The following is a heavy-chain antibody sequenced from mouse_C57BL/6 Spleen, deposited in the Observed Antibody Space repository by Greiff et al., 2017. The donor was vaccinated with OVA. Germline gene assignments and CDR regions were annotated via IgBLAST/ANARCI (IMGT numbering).Heavy chain of an antibody. CDR3: AGDPRYYGCDEGDYFDY. Sequence: EVKLVESGGGLVKPGGSLKLSCAASGFTFSSYAMSWVRQTPEQRLEWVATISDGGSYTYYPDNVKGRFTISRDNSNNNLYMQISHLKSEDTAMYYCAGDPRYYGCDEGDYFDYWGQGTILTVSA. J-gene: IGHJ2*01. V-gene: IGHV5-4*01. D-gene: IGHD2-2*01. CDR2: ISDGGSYT. CDR1: GFTFSSYA.